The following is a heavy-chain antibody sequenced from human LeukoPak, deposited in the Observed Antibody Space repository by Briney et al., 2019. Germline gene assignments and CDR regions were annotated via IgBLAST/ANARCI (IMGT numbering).Heavy chain of an antibody. CDR3: VKDAQRAFDYSNPLQH. Sequence: GGSLRLSCEASGFTFSHYGMHWVRQAPGKGLEWVAVIWSDATNQYYSDSVKGRFTISRDNFKRTVSLQMNSLRAEDTAVYYCVKDAQRAFDYSNPLQHWGQGSLVTVSS. CDR2: IWSDATNQ. V-gene: IGHV3-33*06. CDR1: GFTFSHYG. J-gene: IGHJ4*02. D-gene: IGHD4-11*01.